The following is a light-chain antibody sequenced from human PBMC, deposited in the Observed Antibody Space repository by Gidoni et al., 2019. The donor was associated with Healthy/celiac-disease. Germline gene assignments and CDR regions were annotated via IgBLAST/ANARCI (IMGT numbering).Light chain of an antibody. CDR1: QSISSY. CDR2: AAS. Sequence: DIQMTQSPSSLSASVGDSVTITCRASQSISSYLNWYQQKPGKAPKLLIYAASSLQSGVPSRFSGSGSGTEFTLTISSLQPEDFATYYCQQSYSTPYTFGQGTKLEIK. V-gene: IGKV1-39*01. CDR3: QQSYSTPYT. J-gene: IGKJ2*01.